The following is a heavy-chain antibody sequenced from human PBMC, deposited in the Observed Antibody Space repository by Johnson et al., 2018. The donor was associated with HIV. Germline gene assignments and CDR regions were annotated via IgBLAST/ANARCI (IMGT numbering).Heavy chain of an antibody. CDR2: ISFAGTKK. D-gene: IGHD5-12*01. CDR3: ARGRKDIAAADGLDNDAFDM. CDR1: GFSFSSYG. V-gene: IGHV3-30*03. Sequence: QVQVVESGGGVVQPGRSLRLSCAASGFSFSSYGMHWVRQAPGKGLEWVAAISFAGTKKNNADSVKGRFTISSANSKNTLYLQMNSLRAEDTALYYCARGRKDIAAADGLDNDAFDMWGQGTLVTVSS. J-gene: IGHJ3*02.